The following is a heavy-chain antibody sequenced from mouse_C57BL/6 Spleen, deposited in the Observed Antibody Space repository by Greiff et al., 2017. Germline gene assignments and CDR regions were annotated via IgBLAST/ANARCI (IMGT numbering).Heavy chain of an antibody. CDR3: ARGKAFYDYDGGDY. Sequence: QVQLKQSGAELARPGASVKLSCKASGYTFTSYGISWVKQRTGQGLEWIGEIYPRSGNTYSNEKFKGKATLTADKSSSTAYMELRSLTSEDSAVYFCARGKAFYDYDGGDYWGQGTTLTVSS. CDR2: IYPRSGNT. CDR1: GYTFTSYG. J-gene: IGHJ2*01. V-gene: IGHV1-81*01. D-gene: IGHD2-4*01.